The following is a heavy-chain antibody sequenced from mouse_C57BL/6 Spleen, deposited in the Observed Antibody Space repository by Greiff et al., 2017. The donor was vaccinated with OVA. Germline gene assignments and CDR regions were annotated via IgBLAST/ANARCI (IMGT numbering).Heavy chain of an antibody. D-gene: IGHD2-2*01. J-gene: IGHJ4*01. CDR1: GFSLTSYG. CDR2: IWSGGST. Sequence: QVHVKQSGPGLVQPSQSLSITCTVSGFSLTSYGVHWVRQSPGKGLEWLGVIWSGGSTDYNAAFISRLSISKDNSKSQVFFKMNSLQADDTAIYYCARKGPMVTTYYAMDYWGQGTSVTVSS. V-gene: IGHV2-2*01. CDR3: ARKGPMVTTYYAMDY.